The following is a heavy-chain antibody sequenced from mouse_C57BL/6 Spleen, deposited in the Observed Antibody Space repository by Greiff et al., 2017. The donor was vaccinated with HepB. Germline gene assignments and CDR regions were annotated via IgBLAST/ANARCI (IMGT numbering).Heavy chain of an antibody. CDR2: ISDGGSYT. D-gene: IGHD3-3*01. V-gene: IGHV5-4*03. J-gene: IGHJ1*03. CDR3: ARGGGTGYFDV. Sequence: VKLMESGGGLVQPGGSLTLSCAASGFTFSSYALSWVRQTPEKRLEWVATISDGGSYTYYQDNVKGRFTISRDNAKNNLYRQMSHLKSEDTAMYSWARGGGTGYFDVWGTGTTVTVSS. CDR1: GFTFSSYA.